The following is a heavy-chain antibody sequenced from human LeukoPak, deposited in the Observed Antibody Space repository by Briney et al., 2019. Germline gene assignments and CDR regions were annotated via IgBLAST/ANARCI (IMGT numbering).Heavy chain of an antibody. D-gene: IGHD1/OR15-1a*01. V-gene: IGHV3-23*01. Sequence: PGGSLRLSCAASGFTFSSYAMSWVRQAPGKGLEWVSAISGSGGSTYYADSVKGRFTISRDNFKSTLFLQVNSLRVEDTAVYYCAREGLTTSPNNALDIWGQGTTVTVLS. CDR3: AREGLTTSPNNALDI. J-gene: IGHJ3*02. CDR1: GFTFSSYA. CDR2: ISGSGGST.